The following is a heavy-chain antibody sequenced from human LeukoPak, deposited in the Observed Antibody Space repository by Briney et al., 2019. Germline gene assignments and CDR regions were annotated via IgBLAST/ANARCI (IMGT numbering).Heavy chain of an antibody. CDR1: GYTFTDYY. Sequence: GATVKISCKVSGYTFTDYYMHWVQQAPGKGLEWMGLVDPEDGETIYAEKFQGRVTITADTSTDTAYMELSSLRSEDTAVYYCATFQQQLVLDGFDPWGQGTLVTVSS. D-gene: IGHD6-13*01. V-gene: IGHV1-69-2*01. CDR2: VDPEDGET. J-gene: IGHJ5*02. CDR3: ATFQQQLVLDGFDP.